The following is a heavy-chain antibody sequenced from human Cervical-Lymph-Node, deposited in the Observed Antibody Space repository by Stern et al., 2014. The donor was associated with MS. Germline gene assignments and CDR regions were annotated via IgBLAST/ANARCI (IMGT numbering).Heavy chain of an antibody. CDR2: TNAGTGNT. Sequence: VQLVQSGAEGRKTGASVKVSCKASGYTFTSYAMNWVRQAPGQRLELMGGTNAGTGNTKYSQKFQARVTLTRDTSASTAYMELSSLRSEDTAVYYCAKEGANDCFDYWGQGTLVTVSS. J-gene: IGHJ4*02. CDR1: GYTFTSYA. CDR3: AKEGANDCFDY. V-gene: IGHV1-3*01.